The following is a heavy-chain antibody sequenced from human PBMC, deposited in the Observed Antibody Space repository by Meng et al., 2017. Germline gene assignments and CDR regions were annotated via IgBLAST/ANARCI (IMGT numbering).Heavy chain of an antibody. CDR1: GFTFSSYS. J-gene: IGHJ4*02. CDR2: FSSSSSDI. Sequence: GGSLRLSCAASGFTFSSYSMNWVRQAPGKGLEGVSSFSSSSSDIYYADSVKGRFTISRDNAKNSLYLQMNSLRAEDTAVYYCARELRRDGYRAKFDYWGQGTLVTVSS. V-gene: IGHV3-21*01. D-gene: IGHD5-24*01. CDR3: ARELRRDGYRAKFDY.